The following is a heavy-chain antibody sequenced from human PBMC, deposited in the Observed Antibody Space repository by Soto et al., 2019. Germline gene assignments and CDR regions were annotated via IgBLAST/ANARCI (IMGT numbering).Heavy chain of an antibody. V-gene: IGHV1-69*06. D-gene: IGHD1-7*01. J-gene: IGHJ6*02. CDR2: IIPIFGTA. Sequence: SVKVSCKASGGTFSSYAISWVRQAPGQGLEWMGGIIPIFGTANYAQKFQGRVTITADKSTSTAYMELSSLRSEDTAVYYCASRITGTTNDYYYYGMDVWGQGTTVTVSS. CDR3: ASRITGTTNDYYYYGMDV. CDR1: GGTFSSYA.